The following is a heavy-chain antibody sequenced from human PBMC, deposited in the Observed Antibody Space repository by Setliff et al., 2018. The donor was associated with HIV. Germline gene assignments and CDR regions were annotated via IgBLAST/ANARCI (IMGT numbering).Heavy chain of an antibody. D-gene: IGHD4-17*01. Sequence: ASVKVSCKASGYSFSGYYMHWVRQAPGQGLEWMGWINPNNGGTSYAQKFQGRVTMTRDTSISTAYMELSRLTSDDTAVYYCARSTTADWGQGTMVTVSS. J-gene: IGHJ4*02. CDR3: ARSTTAD. CDR2: INPNNGGT. CDR1: GYSFSGYY. V-gene: IGHV1-2*02.